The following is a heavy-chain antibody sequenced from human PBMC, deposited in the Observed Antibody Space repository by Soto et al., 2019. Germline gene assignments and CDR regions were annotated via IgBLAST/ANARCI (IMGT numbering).Heavy chain of an antibody. J-gene: IGHJ4*02. CDR1: GFNFGFFG. D-gene: IGHD3-10*01. Sequence: GGSLRLSCAASGFNFGFFGMHWVRQSPGKGLEWVAFISGDGINTHYADSVRGRFTLSRDYSKKTMYLQMDTLREDDTALYYCARGNLSFDFDSWGQGT. V-gene: IGHV3-30*03. CDR3: ARGNLSFDFDS. CDR2: ISGDGINT.